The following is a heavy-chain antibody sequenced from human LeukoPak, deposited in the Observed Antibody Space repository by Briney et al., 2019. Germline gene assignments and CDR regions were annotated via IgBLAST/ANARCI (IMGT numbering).Heavy chain of an antibody. D-gene: IGHD2-21*02. Sequence: GGSLRLSCVASGFTLSSYSMNWVRQAPGKGREWVSYISSLRSTIYYADSVKAGFSISRDNTKNSLYPQMNRLRGEDTAVYYCTRGAGSYCGGDCFNIFDSWGQGTLVTVSS. CDR3: TRGAGSYCGGDCFNIFDS. CDR2: ISSLRSTI. V-gene: IGHV3-48*04. CDR1: GFTLSSYS. J-gene: IGHJ4*02.